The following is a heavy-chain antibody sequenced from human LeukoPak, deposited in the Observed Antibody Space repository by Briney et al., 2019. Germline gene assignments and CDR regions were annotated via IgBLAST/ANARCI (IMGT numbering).Heavy chain of an antibody. Sequence: ASVKVSCKASGYTFTGYYMHWVRQAPGQGLEWMGWINPNSGGTNYAQKFQGRVTMTRDTSISTAYMELSRLRSDDTAVYYCARTHQTYYDILTGYSEKYYFDYWGQGTLVTVSS. V-gene: IGHV1-2*02. CDR3: ARTHQTYYDILTGYSEKYYFDY. D-gene: IGHD3-9*01. CDR1: GYTFTGYY. J-gene: IGHJ4*02. CDR2: INPNSGGT.